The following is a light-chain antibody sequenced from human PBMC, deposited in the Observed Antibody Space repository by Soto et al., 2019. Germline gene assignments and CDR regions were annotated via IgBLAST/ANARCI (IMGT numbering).Light chain of an antibody. Sequence: EIVMTQSPVTLSVSPGEGATLFCRASQSVRNNLAWYQQKPGLAPRLLIYAVSTRATGVPARFSGNGSETEFTLTISGLQADDFALYYCQQYNNWPPCTFGQGTKVEIK. CDR2: AVS. V-gene: IGKV3-15*01. CDR1: QSVRNN. CDR3: QQYNNWPPCT. J-gene: IGKJ1*01.